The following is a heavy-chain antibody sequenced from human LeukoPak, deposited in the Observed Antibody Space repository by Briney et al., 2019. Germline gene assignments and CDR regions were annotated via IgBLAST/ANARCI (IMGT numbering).Heavy chain of an antibody. D-gene: IGHD6-6*01. CDR3: AKGLPWYSSSSLGGYFDY. J-gene: IGHJ4*02. CDR2: IRYDGSNK. V-gene: IGHV3-30*02. CDR1: GFTFSSYG. Sequence: GGSLRLSCAASGFTFSSYGMHWVRQAPGKGLEWVAFIRYDGSNKYYADSVKGRFTISRDNSKNTLYLQMNSLRAEDTAVYYCAKGLPWYSSSSLGGYFDYWGQGTLVTVSS.